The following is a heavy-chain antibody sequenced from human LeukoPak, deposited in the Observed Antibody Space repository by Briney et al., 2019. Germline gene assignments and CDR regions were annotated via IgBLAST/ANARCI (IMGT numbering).Heavy chain of an antibody. CDR3: ARGMGDYGGD. D-gene: IGHD4-17*01. Sequence: SETLSLTCTVSGGSISSYYWSWIRQPPGKGLEWIGYIYYSGSTNYNPSLKSRVTISVDTSKNRFSLKLSSVTAADTAVYYCARGMGDYGGDWGQGTLVTVSS. V-gene: IGHV4-59*01. CDR1: GGSISSYY. CDR2: IYYSGST. J-gene: IGHJ1*01.